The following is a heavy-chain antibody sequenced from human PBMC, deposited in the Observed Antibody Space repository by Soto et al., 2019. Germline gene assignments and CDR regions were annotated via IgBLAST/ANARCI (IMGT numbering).Heavy chain of an antibody. CDR3: ARGGFITFGGVIVNPGAFDI. J-gene: IGHJ3*02. CDR2: VYYSGST. V-gene: IGHV4-59*12. CDR1: GASISSYY. Sequence: PSETLSLTCTVSGASISSYYWSWIRQPPGKGLEWIGYVYYSGSTNYNPSLKSRVTISVDRSKNQFSLKLSSVTAADTAVYYCARGGFITFGGVIVNPGAFDIWGQGTMVTVSS. D-gene: IGHD3-16*02.